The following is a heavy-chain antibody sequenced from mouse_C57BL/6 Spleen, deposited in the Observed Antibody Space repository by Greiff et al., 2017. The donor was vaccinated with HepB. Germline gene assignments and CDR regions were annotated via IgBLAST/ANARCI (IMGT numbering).Heavy chain of an antibody. J-gene: IGHJ2*01. V-gene: IGHV5-17*01. CDR3: ARVYYDYEGGFDY. D-gene: IGHD2-4*01. CDR1: GFTFSDYG. Sequence: VQLKESGGGLVKPGGSLKLSCAASGFTFSDYGMHWVRQAPEKGLEWVAYISSGSSTIYYADTVKGRFTISRDNAKNTLFLQMTSLRSEDTAMYYCARVYYDYEGGFDYWGQGTTLTVSS. CDR2: ISSGSSTI.